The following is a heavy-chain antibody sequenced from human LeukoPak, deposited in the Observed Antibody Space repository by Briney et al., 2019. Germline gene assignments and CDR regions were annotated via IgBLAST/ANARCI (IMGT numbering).Heavy chain of an antibody. J-gene: IGHJ3*02. Sequence: ASVKVSCKASGGTFSSYAISWVRQAPGQGLEWMGGIIPIFGTANYAQKFQGRVTTTADESTSTAYMELSSLRSEDTAVYYCAKGPVAEWLLFFDIWGQGTMVTVSS. CDR2: IIPIFGTA. D-gene: IGHD3-3*01. V-gene: IGHV1-69*13. CDR3: AKGPVAEWLLFFDI. CDR1: GGTFSSYA.